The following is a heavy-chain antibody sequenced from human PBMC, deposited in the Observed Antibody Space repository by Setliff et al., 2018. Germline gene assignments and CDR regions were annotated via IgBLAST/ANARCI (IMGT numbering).Heavy chain of an antibody. CDR2: SNHGGST. CDR3: ARRDGSIIYRESFDY. D-gene: IGHD3-10*01. V-gene: IGHV4-34*01. CDR1: GESFSNNY. Sequence: KPSETLSLTCSVYGESFSNNYWSWIRQTPGKGLEWIGESNHGGSTSYHPSLKSRLTMSVDTSKNQFSLMLTSVTAADTAVYYCARRDGSIIYRESFDYWGQGALGTVSS. J-gene: IGHJ4*02.